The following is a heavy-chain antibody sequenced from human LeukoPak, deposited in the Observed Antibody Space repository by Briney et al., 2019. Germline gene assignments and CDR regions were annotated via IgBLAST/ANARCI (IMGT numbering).Heavy chain of an antibody. CDR3: ARPSRWAASKDAFDI. D-gene: IGHD2-15*01. J-gene: IGHJ3*02. CDR2: ISSSGSTI. CDR1: GFTFSDYY. Sequence: GGSLRLSCAASGFTFSDYYMSWIRQAPGKGLEWVSYISSSGSTIYYADSVKGRFTISRDNAKNSLYLQMNSLRAEDTAVYYCARPSRWAASKDAFDIWGQGTMVTVPS. V-gene: IGHV3-11*01.